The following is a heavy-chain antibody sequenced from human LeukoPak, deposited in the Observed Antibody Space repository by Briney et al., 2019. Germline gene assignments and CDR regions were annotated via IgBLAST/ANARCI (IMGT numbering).Heavy chain of an antibody. V-gene: IGHV1-69*13. D-gene: IGHD1-1*01. CDR3: ARVKTGTLYYFDY. CDR1: GGTFSSYA. J-gene: IGHJ4*02. Sequence: GASVKVSCKASGGTFSSYAIRWVRQAPGQGLEWMGGIIPIFGTANYAQKFQGRVTITADESTSTAYMELSSLRSEDTAVYYCARVKTGTLYYFDYWGQGTLVTVSS. CDR2: IIPIFGTA.